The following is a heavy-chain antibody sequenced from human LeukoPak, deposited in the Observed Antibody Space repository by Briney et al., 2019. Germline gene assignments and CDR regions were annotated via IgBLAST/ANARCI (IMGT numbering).Heavy chain of an antibody. V-gene: IGHV3-23*01. CDR2: ISGSGGST. J-gene: IGHJ3*01. CDR3: AKYYYDSSGYYDTD. Sequence: GGSLRLSCAASGFTFSSYGMSWVRQAPGKGLEWVSAISGSGGSTYYADSVKGRFTISRDNSKNTLYLQMNSLRAEDTAVYYCAKYYYDSSGYYDTDWGQGTMVTVSS. CDR1: GFTFSSYG. D-gene: IGHD3-22*01.